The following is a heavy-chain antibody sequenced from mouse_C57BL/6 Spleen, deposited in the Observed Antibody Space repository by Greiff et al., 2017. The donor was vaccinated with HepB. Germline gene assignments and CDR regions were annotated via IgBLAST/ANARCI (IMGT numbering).Heavy chain of an antibody. V-gene: IGHV1-72*01. CDR1: GYTFTSYW. Sequence: QVQLQQPGAELVKPGASVKLSCKASGYTFTSYWMHWVKQRPGRGLEWIGRIDPNSGGTKYNEKFKSKATLTVDKPSSTAYMQLSSLTSEDSAVYDCAREGGGYYGNWFAYWGQGTLVTVSA. J-gene: IGHJ3*01. CDR2: IDPNSGGT. D-gene: IGHD1-1*01. CDR3: AREGGGYYGNWFAY.